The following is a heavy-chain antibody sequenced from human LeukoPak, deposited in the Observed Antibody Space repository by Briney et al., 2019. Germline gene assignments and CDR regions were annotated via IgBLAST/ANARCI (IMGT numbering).Heavy chain of an antibody. D-gene: IGHD3-16*02. CDR1: GGSISSYY. Sequence: SETLSLTCTVSGGSISSYYWSWIRQPAGKGLEWIGRIYTSGSTNYNPSLKSRVTISVDTSKNQFSLKLSSVTAADTAVYYCARENYDYVWGSYRTIDYWGQGTLVTVSS. CDR3: ARENYDYVWGSYRTIDY. J-gene: IGHJ4*02. CDR2: IYTSGST. V-gene: IGHV4-4*07.